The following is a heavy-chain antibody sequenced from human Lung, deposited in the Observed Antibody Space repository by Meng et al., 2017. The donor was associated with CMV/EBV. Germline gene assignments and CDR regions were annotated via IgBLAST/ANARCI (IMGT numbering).Heavy chain of an antibody. V-gene: IGHV4-59*01. CDR3: ARDRSDLWSGPFDP. CDR1: GTSISPYY. D-gene: IGHD3-3*01. J-gene: IGHJ5*02. CDR2: IYFNGNT. Sequence: SXTLSLXCTVFGTSISPYYWSWIRQPPGKGLEWIGYIYFNGNTNYNPALKSRVTMSLDTSMNQFSLKLNSVTAADTAVYYCARDRSDLWSGPFDPWGRGTLVTVSS.